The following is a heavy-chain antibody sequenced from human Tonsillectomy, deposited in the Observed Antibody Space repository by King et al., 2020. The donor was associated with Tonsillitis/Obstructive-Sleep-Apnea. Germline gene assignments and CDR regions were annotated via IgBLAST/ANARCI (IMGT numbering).Heavy chain of an antibody. V-gene: IGHV4-61*01. CDR2: IFHSGTT. J-gene: IGHJ5*02. D-gene: IGHD6-13*01. CDR3: ARTLGVAAATSNWFDP. CDR1: GGSVSRGSYF. Sequence: QLQESGPGLVKPSETLSLTCTVSGGSVSRGSYFWSWIRQPPGKGLEWIGYIFHSGTTNYNPSLKSRVTISVDPSKNQFALKLSSVTAADTAVYYCARTLGVAAATSNWFDPWGQGTLVTVSS.